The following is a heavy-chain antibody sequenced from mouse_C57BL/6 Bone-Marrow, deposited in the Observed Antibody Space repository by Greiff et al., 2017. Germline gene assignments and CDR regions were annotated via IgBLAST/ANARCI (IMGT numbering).Heavy chain of an antibody. V-gene: IGHV5-17*01. CDR2: ISSGSSTI. CDR3: ATLGYY. CDR1: GFTFSDYG. Sequence: EVKLVESGGGLVKPGGSLKLSCAASGFTFSDYGMHWVRQAPEKGLEWVAYISSGSSTIYYAATVKGRFTISRDNAKNTLFLQMTSLRSEDTAMYYCATLGYYWGQGTSVTVSS. J-gene: IGHJ4*01.